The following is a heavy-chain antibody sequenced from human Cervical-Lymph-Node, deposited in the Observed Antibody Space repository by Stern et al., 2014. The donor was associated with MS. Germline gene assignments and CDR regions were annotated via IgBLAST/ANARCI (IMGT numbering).Heavy chain of an antibody. J-gene: IGHJ4*02. Sequence: VQLVESGPEVKKTGASVKLSCKAPGYTFTSSSMHWVRQAPGQGLEWLGIINPRGDSTTFAPKVQGRVTMTRDTSSSTVYMELSSLGSEDTAVYYCARGQRYFDYWGQGTLVTVSS. CDR1: GYTFTSSS. CDR2: INPRGDST. CDR3: ARGQRYFDY. V-gene: IGHV1-46*01.